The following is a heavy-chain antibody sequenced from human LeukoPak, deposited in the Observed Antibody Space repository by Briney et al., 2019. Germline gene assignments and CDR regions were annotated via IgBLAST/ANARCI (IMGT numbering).Heavy chain of an antibody. CDR2: INHSGST. D-gene: IGHD5-18*01. J-gene: IGHJ4*02. V-gene: IGHV4-34*01. CDR1: GGSFSGYY. Sequence: SETLSLTCAVYGGSFSGYYWSWIRQPPGKGLEWIGEINHSGSTNYNPSLKSRVTISVDTSKNQFSLKLSSVTAADTAVYYCARGDRYSYDFSYWGQGTLVTVSS. CDR3: ARGDRYSYDFSY.